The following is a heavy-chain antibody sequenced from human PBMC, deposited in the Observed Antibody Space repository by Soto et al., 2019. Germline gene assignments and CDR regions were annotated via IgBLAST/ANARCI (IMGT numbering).Heavy chain of an antibody. CDR2: ISDSGGTK. D-gene: IGHD3-10*01. CDR3: ATHLSGL. CDR1: GFTFSRSE. V-gene: IGHV3-48*03. Sequence: EEQLVESGGGLVQPGGSLRLSCAASGFTFSRSEMNWVRQAPGKGLEWISYISDSGGTKDYADSVKGRFTISRDNAKNLLYLQMNSLRAEDTAVYYCATHLSGLWGQGTQVTVSS. J-gene: IGHJ4*02.